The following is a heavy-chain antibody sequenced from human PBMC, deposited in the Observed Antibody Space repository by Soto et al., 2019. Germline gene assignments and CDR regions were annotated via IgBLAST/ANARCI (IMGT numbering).Heavy chain of an antibody. Sequence: SGGSLRLSCAASGFTLSAFGIHWVRQAPGKGLEWVALVSYDESHVYYADSVKGRFAISRDISKNTVYLQMDSLRSEDTAIYYCAKXMFPQTVPISSSPWGDSWGQGTLVTVSS. J-gene: IGHJ5*01. D-gene: IGHD6-6*01. CDR3: AKXMFPQTVPISSSPWGDS. CDR2: VSYDESHV. V-gene: IGHV3-30*18. CDR1: GFTLSAFG.